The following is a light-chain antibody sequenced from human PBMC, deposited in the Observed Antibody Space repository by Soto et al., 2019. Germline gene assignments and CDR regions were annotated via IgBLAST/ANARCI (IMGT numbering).Light chain of an antibody. V-gene: IGKV1-9*01. CDR1: EDISSY. CDR2: ATY. J-gene: IGKJ4*01. Sequence: QLTQSHSSLSASVGDRVTITCRASEDISSYLAWYQQKPGKAPTLLIYATYTLHNGVPSRFSGGGFGTDFTLTINILQPEDFATYYCQHLSPYPLLTFGGGTKVQI. CDR3: QHLSPYPLLT.